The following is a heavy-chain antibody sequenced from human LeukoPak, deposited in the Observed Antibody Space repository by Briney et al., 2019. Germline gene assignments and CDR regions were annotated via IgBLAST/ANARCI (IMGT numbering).Heavy chain of an antibody. J-gene: IGHJ3*01. V-gene: IGHV3-48*04. D-gene: IGHD1-14*01. CDR2: ILSDSGTTI. CDR3: VRGTSRPV. Sequence: GGSLRLSCATSGFTFSSYTMNWVRQPPGKGLEWISSILSDSGTTIHYADSVRGRFTISRDNAKNSLYLQMNSLRVEDTAVYYCVRGTSRPVWGQGTTVTVSS. CDR1: GFTFSSYT.